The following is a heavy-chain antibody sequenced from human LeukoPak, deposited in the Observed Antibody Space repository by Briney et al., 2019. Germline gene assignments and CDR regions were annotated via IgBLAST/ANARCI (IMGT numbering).Heavy chain of an antibody. Sequence: GGSLRLSCAVSGITLSNYGMSWVRQAPGKGLEWVAGISDSGGRTNYADSVKGRFTISRDNPKNTLYLQMNSLRAEDTAVYFCAKDIAGTAAAGINWFDPWGQGTLVTVSS. CDR3: AKDIAGTAAAGINWFDP. CDR2: ISDSGGRT. J-gene: IGHJ5*02. D-gene: IGHD6-13*01. V-gene: IGHV3-23*01. CDR1: GITLSNYG.